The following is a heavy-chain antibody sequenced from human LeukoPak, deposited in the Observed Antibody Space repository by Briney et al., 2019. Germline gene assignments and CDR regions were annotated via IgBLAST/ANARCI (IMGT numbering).Heavy chain of an antibody. CDR1: GGSISGYY. CDR2: VHDTGST. CDR3: VYGPNHFYFDH. V-gene: IGHV4-59*01. J-gene: IGHJ4*02. Sequence: SETLSLTCTVSGGSISGYYYTWVRQSPGKDLEWIGYVHDTGSTDYNPSLKSRVIISLDTSMKRFSLNLRSVTAADAAVYFCVYGPNHFYFDHWGQGTLVTVSS. D-gene: IGHD4-17*01.